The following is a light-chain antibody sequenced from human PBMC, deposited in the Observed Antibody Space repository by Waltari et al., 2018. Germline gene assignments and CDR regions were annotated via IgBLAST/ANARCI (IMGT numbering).Light chain of an antibody. CDR3: GTWDSSLIGGV. J-gene: IGLJ7*01. CDR1: SAKIGNKY. CDR2: EDS. V-gene: IGLV1-51*02. Sequence: QPVLTQPPAVSAAPGKRGNVACPGGSAKIGNKYESWYRHLPGTAPKLLIHEDSERPSGIPGRFSGSKSGTSATLDITGFQAGDEADYYCGTWDSSLIGGVFGGGTHLTVL.